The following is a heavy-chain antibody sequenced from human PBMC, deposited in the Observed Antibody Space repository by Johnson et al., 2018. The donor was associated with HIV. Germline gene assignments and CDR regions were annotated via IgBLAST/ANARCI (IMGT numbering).Heavy chain of an antibody. D-gene: IGHD1-14*01. Sequence: QVQLVESGGGVVQPGRSLRLSCAASGFTFRNYGMHWVRQAPGKGLEWAAVIWYDGSNKYYADSVKGRFTISRDNSKNTLYLQMNSLRAEDTAVYYCAKENLSGAFDIWGQGTMVTVSS. CDR1: GFTFRNYG. CDR3: AKENLSGAFDI. J-gene: IGHJ3*02. CDR2: IWYDGSNK. V-gene: IGHV3-30*18.